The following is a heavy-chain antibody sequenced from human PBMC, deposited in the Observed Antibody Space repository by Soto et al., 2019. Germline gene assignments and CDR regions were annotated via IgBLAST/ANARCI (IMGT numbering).Heavy chain of an antibody. Sequence: EVQLVESGGGLVQPGGSLRLSCAASGFTVSSHYMSWVRQAPGKGLEWVSVIYSGGSTYYTDSVKGRFTISRDNSKNTLFLQMNSLRAEDTAVYYCARDYYGGNSRYFDLWGGGTLVTVSS. CDR2: IYSGGST. CDR1: GFTVSSHY. D-gene: IGHD2-21*02. J-gene: IGHJ2*01. CDR3: ARDYYGGNSRYFDL. V-gene: IGHV3-66*01.